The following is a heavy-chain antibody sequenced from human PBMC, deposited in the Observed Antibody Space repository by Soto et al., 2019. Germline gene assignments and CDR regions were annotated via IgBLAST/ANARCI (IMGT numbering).Heavy chain of an antibody. CDR1: GGSMRNYF. D-gene: IGHD1-26*01. CDR3: ARDTGSGSYYYSGMDV. Sequence: ETLSLTCTVSGGSMRNYFWNWIRQPPGQDLQWIAYVHFGGTTNYNPSLKSRITISVDTSRSQCSLKLSSVTAADTAVYYCARDTGSGSYYYSGMDVWGQGTTVTVSS. V-gene: IGHV4-59*12. J-gene: IGHJ6*02. CDR2: VHFGGTT.